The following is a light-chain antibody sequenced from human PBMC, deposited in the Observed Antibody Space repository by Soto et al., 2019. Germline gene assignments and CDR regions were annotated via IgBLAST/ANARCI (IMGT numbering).Light chain of an antibody. J-gene: IGKJ3*01. CDR3: QVVNTYLGWIT. CDR1: QDISNI. Sequence: IQLTQSPSSLSASVGDRVIITCRASQDISNILAWYQQKPGKAPQLLIYAASTLQTGVPSRFSGSGSGTDFTLTISSLQPEDFATYYCQVVNTYLGWITFGPGTKVDV. V-gene: IGKV1-9*01. CDR2: AAS.